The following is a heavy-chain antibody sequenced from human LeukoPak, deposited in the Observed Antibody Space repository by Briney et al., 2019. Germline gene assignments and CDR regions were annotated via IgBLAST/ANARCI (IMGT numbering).Heavy chain of an antibody. Sequence: ASVKVSCKASGGTFSGYAISWVRQAPGQGLEWMGGIIPIFGTANYAQKFQGRVTITTDESTSTAYMELSSLRSEDTAVYYCARDLGPGMATGHFDLWGRGTLVTVSS. CDR1: GGTFSGYA. CDR2: IIPIFGTA. D-gene: IGHD5-24*01. V-gene: IGHV1-69*05. CDR3: ARDLGPGMATGHFDL. J-gene: IGHJ2*01.